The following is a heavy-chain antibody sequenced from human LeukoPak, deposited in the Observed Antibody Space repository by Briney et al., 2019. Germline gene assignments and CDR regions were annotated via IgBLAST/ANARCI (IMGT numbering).Heavy chain of an antibody. D-gene: IGHD6-13*01. V-gene: IGHV1-18*01. Sequence: ASVKVSCKASGYTFTSYGISWVRQAPGQGLEWMGWISAYNGNTNYAQKLQGRATMTTDTSTSTAYMELRSLRSDDTAVYYCARGVAAAGTSWFDPWGQGTLVTVSS. J-gene: IGHJ5*02. CDR2: ISAYNGNT. CDR1: GYTFTSYG. CDR3: ARGVAAAGTSWFDP.